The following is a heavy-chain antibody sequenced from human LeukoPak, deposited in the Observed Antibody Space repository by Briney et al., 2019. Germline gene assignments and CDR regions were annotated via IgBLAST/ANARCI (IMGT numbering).Heavy chain of an antibody. V-gene: IGHV1-3*01. CDR2: INAGNGNT. Sequence: ASVKVSCKASGGTFSSYAISWVRQAPGQRLEWMGWINAGNGNTKYSQEFQGRVTITRDTSASTAYMDLSSLRSDDTAVYYCARGFITMVRGVIIPWFDPWGQGTLVTVSS. D-gene: IGHD3-10*01. CDR3: ARGFITMVRGVIIPWFDP. CDR1: GGTFSSYA. J-gene: IGHJ5*02.